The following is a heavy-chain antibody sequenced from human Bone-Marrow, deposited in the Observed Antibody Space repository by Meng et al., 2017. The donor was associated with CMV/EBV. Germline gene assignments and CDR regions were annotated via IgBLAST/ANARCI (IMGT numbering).Heavy chain of an antibody. CDR3: ARGETKYYDFWSGYYTGVAPDY. J-gene: IGHJ4*02. D-gene: IGHD3-3*01. Sequence: ASVKVSCKASGYTFISYGISSVCQAPGQGLEWMGWISAYNGNTNYAQKLQGRVTMTTDTSTSTAYMELRSLRSDDTAVYYCARGETKYYDFWSGYYTGVAPDYWGQGTLVTVSS. CDR1: GYTFISYG. V-gene: IGHV1-18*01. CDR2: ISAYNGNT.